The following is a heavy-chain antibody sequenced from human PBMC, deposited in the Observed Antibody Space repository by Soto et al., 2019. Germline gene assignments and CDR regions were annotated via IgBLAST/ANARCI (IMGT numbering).Heavy chain of an antibody. Sequence: ASVKVSCKASGYTFTDYAIHWVRQAPGQRLEWMGWSNADAGNTKYSQKFQGRVTITRDTSASTAYMELSSLRSEDTAVYYCARDDLHTFWGQGTLVTVSS. CDR3: ARDDLHTF. J-gene: IGHJ4*02. D-gene: IGHD2-2*02. CDR1: GYTFTDYA. V-gene: IGHV1-3*01. CDR2: SNADAGNT.